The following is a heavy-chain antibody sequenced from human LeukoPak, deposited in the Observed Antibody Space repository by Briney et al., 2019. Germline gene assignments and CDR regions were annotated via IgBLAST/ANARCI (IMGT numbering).Heavy chain of an antibody. V-gene: IGHV3-23*01. D-gene: IGHD2-2*01. J-gene: IGHJ4*02. CDR1: GFTFSSYA. CDR2: ISGSGGST. CDR3: AKGVVPAATIKYYFDY. Sequence: GWSLRLSCAASGFTFSSYAMSWVRQAPGKGLEWVSAISGSGGSTYYADSVKGRFTISRDNSKNTLYLQMNSLRAEDTAVYYCAKGVVPAATIKYYFDYWGQRTPVTVSS.